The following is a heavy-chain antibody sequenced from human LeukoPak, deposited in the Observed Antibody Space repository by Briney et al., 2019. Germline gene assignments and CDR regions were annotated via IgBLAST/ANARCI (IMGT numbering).Heavy chain of an antibody. V-gene: IGHV5-51*01. CDR3: AKPSYDSNGYYYFDY. J-gene: IGHJ4*02. Sequence: GESLKIPFKGSGYRFDNNWIAWVRQMPGKGLGWMWIMYACDSDTRYSPSFQGQVTISVDKSISTAYLQWSSLKASDTAMYFCAKPSYDSNGYYYFDYWGQGTLVTVSS. CDR1: GYRFDNNW. CDR2: MYACDSDT. D-gene: IGHD3-22*01.